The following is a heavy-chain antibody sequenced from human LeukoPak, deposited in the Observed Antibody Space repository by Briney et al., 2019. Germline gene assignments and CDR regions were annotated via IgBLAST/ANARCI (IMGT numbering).Heavy chain of an antibody. Sequence: PSETLSLTCTVSGGSISSSSYYWGWIRQPPGKGLEWIGSIYHSGSSYYNPSLKSRVTISVDTSKNQFSLKLSSVTAADTAVYYCARHDYGDYCDYWGQGTLVTVSS. CDR1: GGSISSSSYY. CDR2: IYHSGSS. V-gene: IGHV4-39*01. D-gene: IGHD4-17*01. J-gene: IGHJ4*02. CDR3: ARHDYGDYCDY.